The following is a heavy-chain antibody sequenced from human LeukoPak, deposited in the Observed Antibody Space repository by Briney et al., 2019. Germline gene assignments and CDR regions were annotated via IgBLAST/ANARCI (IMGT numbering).Heavy chain of an antibody. D-gene: IGHD2-2*01. Sequence: SETLSLTCTVSGGSISSYFWTWIRQPAVKGLEWIGRIYTSGITNYNPSLKSRLTMSVDTSKNQFSLNLSSVTAADTAVYYCARECSSSCPRGLDVWGQGTTVTVSS. CDR2: IYTSGIT. CDR1: GGSISSYF. J-gene: IGHJ6*02. CDR3: ARECSSSCPRGLDV. V-gene: IGHV4-4*07.